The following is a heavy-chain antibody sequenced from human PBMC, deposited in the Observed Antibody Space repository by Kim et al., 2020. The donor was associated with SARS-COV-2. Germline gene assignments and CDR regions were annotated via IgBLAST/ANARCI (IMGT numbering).Heavy chain of an antibody. V-gene: IGHV3-74*01. Sequence: TNYADSVKGRFTISRDDAKNTLYLQMNSLRAEDTAMYFCARGGLRAASDIWGPGTMVTVSS. CDR3: ARGGLRAASDI. J-gene: IGHJ3*02. D-gene: IGHD2-15*01. CDR2: T.